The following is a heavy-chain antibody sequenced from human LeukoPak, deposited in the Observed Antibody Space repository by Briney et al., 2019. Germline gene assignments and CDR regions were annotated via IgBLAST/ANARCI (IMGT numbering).Heavy chain of an antibody. Sequence: SETLSLTCAIYGGSFSGYYWSWIRQPPGKGLEWIGEINHSGSTNYNPSLKSRVTISVDTSKNQFSLKLSSVTAADTAVYYCARGLAAIDYWGQGTLVTVSS. J-gene: IGHJ4*02. V-gene: IGHV4-34*01. D-gene: IGHD6-25*01. CDR1: GGSFSGYY. CDR2: INHSGST. CDR3: ARGLAAIDY.